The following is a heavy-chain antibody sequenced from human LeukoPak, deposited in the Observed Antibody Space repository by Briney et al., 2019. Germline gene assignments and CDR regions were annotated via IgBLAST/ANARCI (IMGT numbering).Heavy chain of an antibody. CDR1: GGSISSSSYY. D-gene: IGHD3-10*01. CDR3: ARQNLRYYYGSGSHYDY. CDR2: IYYSGST. Sequence: SETLSLTCTVSGGSISSSSYYWGWIRQPPGKGQGWIGSIYYSGSTYYNPSLKSRVTISVDTSKNQFSLKLSPVTAADTAVYYCARQNLRYYYGSGSHYDYWGQGTLVTVSS. V-gene: IGHV4-39*01. J-gene: IGHJ4*02.